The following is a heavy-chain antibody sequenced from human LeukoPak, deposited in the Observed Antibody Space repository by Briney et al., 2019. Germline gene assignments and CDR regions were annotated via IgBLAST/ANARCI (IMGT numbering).Heavy chain of an antibody. CDR2: INAGNGNT. D-gene: IGHD2-2*01. CDR3: ARAVDCRSTSCYPSYYYMDV. CDR1: GYTFTSYA. J-gene: IGHJ6*03. V-gene: IGHV1-3*01. Sequence: ASVKVSCKASGYTFTSYAMHWVRQAPGQRLEWMGWINAGNGNTKYSQKFQGRVTITRDTSANTVYMELSSLRSEDTAMYYCARAVDCRSTSCYPSYYYMDVWGKGTTVTVSS.